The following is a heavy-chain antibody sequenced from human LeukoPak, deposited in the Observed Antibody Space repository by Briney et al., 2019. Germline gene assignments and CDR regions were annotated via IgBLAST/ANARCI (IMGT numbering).Heavy chain of an antibody. V-gene: IGHV4-4*02. Sequence: SGTLSLTCAVSGGSISSSNWWSWVRQPPGKGLEWIGEIYHSGSTNYNPSLKSRVTISVDKSKNQFSLKLSSVTAADTAVYYCARLGPPATYYYDSSGDYWGQGTLVTVSS. CDR2: IYHSGST. D-gene: IGHD3-22*01. CDR3: ARLGPPATYYYDSSGDY. CDR1: GGSISSSNW. J-gene: IGHJ4*02.